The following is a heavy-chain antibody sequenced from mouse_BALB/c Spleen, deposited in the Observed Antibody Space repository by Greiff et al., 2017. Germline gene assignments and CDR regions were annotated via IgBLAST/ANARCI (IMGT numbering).Heavy chain of an antibody. CDR2: ISYDGSN. CDR1: GYSITSGYY. D-gene: IGHD1-1*01. V-gene: IGHV3-6*02. CDR3: ARVLRRHYFDD. Sequence: EVKLQESGPGLVKPSQSLSLTCSVTGYSITSGYYWNWIRQFPGNKLEWMGYISYDGSNNYNPSLKNRISITRDTSKNQFFLKLNSVTTEDTATYYCARVLRRHYFDDWGQGTTLTVSS. J-gene: IGHJ2*01.